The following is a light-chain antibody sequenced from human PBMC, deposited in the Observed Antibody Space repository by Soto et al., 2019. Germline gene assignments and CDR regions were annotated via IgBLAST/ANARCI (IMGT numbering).Light chain of an antibody. Sequence: QSVLTQPRSGSGSPGHSVAISCTGTSSDVGGYNYVSWYQQHQQHPGKPPKLMIYDVIKRPSGVPDRFSGSKSGNTASLTISGLQAEDEADYYYYPYAGIPHVFGTGTKATVL. J-gene: IGLJ1*01. CDR3: YPYAGIPHV. CDR2: DVI. CDR1: SSDVGGYNY. V-gene: IGLV2-11*01.